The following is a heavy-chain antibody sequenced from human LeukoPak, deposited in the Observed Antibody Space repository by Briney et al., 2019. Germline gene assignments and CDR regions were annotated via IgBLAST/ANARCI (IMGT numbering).Heavy chain of an antibody. Sequence: GGSLRLSCAASGFTFSDDYMTWIRQAPGKGLEWVSYISNGSSTIYYADSVKGRFTISRDNAKNSLYLQMNSLRAEDTAVYYCATQVGTKRGDGFDIWGQGTMVTVSS. V-gene: IGHV3-11*01. J-gene: IGHJ3*02. CDR1: GFTFSDDY. CDR2: ISNGSSTI. D-gene: IGHD1-26*01. CDR3: ATQVGTKRGDGFDI.